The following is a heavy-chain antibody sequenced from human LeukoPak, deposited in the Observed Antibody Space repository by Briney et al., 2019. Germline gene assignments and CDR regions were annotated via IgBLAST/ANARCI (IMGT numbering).Heavy chain of an antibody. CDR2: INHSGSS. V-gene: IGHV4-34*01. J-gene: IGHJ5*02. Sequence: SSETLSPTCAVYGGSFSAYYWTWIRQPPGKGLEWIGEINHSGSSNYNSSLRSRVTISVDTSYKQFSLRLSSVTAADTAVYYCAPRGDIEHSYVYGKWFDPWGQGTRVTVSS. CDR1: GGSFSAYY. CDR3: APRGDIEHSYVYGKWFDP. D-gene: IGHD5-18*01.